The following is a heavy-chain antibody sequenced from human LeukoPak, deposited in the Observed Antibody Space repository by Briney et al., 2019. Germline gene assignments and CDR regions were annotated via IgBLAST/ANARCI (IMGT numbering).Heavy chain of an antibody. V-gene: IGHV3-23*01. Sequence: GGSLRLSCAASGFTFTNYAMSWVRQAPGKGLEWVSSISTSGDRTYYADSVKGRFTISRDNSKNTLYLQMNSLRAEDTAVYYCAKGIAVADLFDYWGQGTLVTVSS. J-gene: IGHJ4*02. CDR3: AKGIAVADLFDY. CDR1: GFTFTNYA. CDR2: ISTSGDRT. D-gene: IGHD6-19*01.